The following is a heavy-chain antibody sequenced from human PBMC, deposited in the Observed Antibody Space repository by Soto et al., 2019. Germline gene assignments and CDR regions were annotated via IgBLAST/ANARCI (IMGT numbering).Heavy chain of an antibody. Sequence: QVQLQESGPGLVKPSETLSLTCTVSGGSISSYYWSWIRQPPGKGLEWIGYIYYSGSTNYNPSLKRRVTISVDTSKNQFSLKLSSVTAADTAVYYCARRRLRGYFDYWGQGTLVTVSS. CDR3: ARRRLRGYFDY. D-gene: IGHD5-12*01. CDR2: IYYSGST. V-gene: IGHV4-59*08. CDR1: GGSISSYY. J-gene: IGHJ4*02.